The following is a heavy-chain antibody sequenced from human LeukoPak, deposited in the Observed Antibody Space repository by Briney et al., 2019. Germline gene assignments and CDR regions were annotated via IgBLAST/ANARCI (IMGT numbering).Heavy chain of an antibody. CDR1: GYTLTELS. CDR2: FDPEDGET. CDR3: ATAGDYFYPFDY. J-gene: IGHJ4*02. Sequence: ASVKVSCKVSGYTLTELSMHWVRQAPGKGLEWMGGFDPEDGETIYAQKFQGRVTMTEDTSTDTAYMELSSLRPEDTAVYYCATAGDYFYPFDYWGQGTLVTVSS. V-gene: IGHV1-24*01. D-gene: IGHD4-17*01.